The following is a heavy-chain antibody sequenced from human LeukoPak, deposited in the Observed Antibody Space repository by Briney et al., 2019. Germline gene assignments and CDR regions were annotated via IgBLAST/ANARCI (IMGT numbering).Heavy chain of an antibody. V-gene: IGHV1-46*01. Sequence: ASVKVSCKASGYTFTSYYVHWVRQAPGQGLEWMGIINPSGGSTSYAQKFQGRVTMTRDTSTSTVYMELSSLISDDTAVYYCAREGAAAGTSNGGWFDPWGQGTLVTISS. CDR3: AREGAAAGTSNGGWFDP. CDR2: INPSGGST. CDR1: GYTFTSYY. D-gene: IGHD6-13*01. J-gene: IGHJ5*02.